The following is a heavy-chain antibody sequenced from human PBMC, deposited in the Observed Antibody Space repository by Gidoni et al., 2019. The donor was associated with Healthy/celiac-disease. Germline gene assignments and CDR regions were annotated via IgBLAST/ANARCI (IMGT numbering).Heavy chain of an antibody. J-gene: IGHJ5*02. Sequence: EVQLVESGGGLVQPGGSLRLPCAASGFPFSSYWMHWVRQAPGKGLVWVSRINSDGSSTSYADSVKGRFTISRDNAKNTLYLQMNSLRAEDTAVYYCAREGRYSSSWYDWFDPWGQGTLVTVSS. V-gene: IGHV3-74*01. D-gene: IGHD6-13*01. CDR2: INSDGSST. CDR1: GFPFSSYW. CDR3: AREGRYSSSWYDWFDP.